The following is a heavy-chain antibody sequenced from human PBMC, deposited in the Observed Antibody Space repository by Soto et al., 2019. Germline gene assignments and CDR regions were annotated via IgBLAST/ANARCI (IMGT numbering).Heavy chain of an antibody. V-gene: IGHV4-61*01. CDR1: GGSVNTAPYH. CDR2: IYYTGST. J-gene: IGHJ4*02. D-gene: IGHD3-22*01. Sequence: SETLSLTCTVSGGSVNTAPYHWSWIRQSPRNGLEWIGNIYYTGSTNYNPSFESRVSISLDTSNNQFSLRLTSLTAADTAVYFCARDHHSYYDTSGYYPYFDFWGQGTLVTVSS. CDR3: ARDHHSYYDTSGYYPYFDF.